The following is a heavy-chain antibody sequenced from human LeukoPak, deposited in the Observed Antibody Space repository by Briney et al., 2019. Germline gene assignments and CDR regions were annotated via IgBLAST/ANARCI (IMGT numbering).Heavy chain of an antibody. CDR1: GFTFIDCD. D-gene: IGHD6-19*01. CDR3: ARGGIQVSGIDEFDY. Sequence: GGSLRLSCAASGFTFIDCDMHWVRQVIGKGLEWVSAIGIRGDTHYSGSVKGRFTISRENAESSLYLQMNSLRAEDTAVYYCARGGIQVSGIDEFDYWGQGTLVTVSS. J-gene: IGHJ4*02. CDR2: IGIRGDT. V-gene: IGHV3-13*01.